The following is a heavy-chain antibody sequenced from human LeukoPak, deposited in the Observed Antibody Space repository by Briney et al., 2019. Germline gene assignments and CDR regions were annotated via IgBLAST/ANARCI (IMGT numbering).Heavy chain of an antibody. CDR2: INHSGST. CDR3: ARGRGIAVARYFDL. Sequence: SETLSLTCAVFGGSFSGYYWSWIRQPPGKGLEWIGEINHSGSTNYNPSLKSRVTISVDTSKNQFSLKLSSATAADTAVYYCARGRGIAVARYFDLWGRGTLVTVSS. D-gene: IGHD6-19*01. J-gene: IGHJ2*01. CDR1: GGSFSGYY. V-gene: IGHV4-34*01.